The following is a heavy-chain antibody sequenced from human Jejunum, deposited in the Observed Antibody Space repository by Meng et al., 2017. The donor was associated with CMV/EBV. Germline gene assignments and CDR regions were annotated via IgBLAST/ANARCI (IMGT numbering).Heavy chain of an antibody. V-gene: IGHV1-18*01. D-gene: IGHD3-16*01. J-gene: IGHJ5*02. CDR1: DYTFSTHA. Sequence: VQVVQSGAGVKKPGASVKDSCKASDYTFSTHAISWVRQAPGQGLEWMGWISPYNGNTKYAQNLQGRVTLTTDISTSTAYMELRSLRSDDTAVYYCARKLRGGGWFDPWGQGTLVTVSS. CDR3: ARKLRGGGWFDP. CDR2: ISPYNGNT.